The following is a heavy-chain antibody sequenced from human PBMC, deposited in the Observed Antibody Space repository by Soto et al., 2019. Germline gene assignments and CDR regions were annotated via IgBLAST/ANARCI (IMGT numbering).Heavy chain of an antibody. CDR2: IIPILGIA. D-gene: IGHD3-22*01. CDR3: ARDAPNYYDSSGYDDY. V-gene: IGHV1-69*04. CDR1: GGTFSSYT. J-gene: IGHJ4*02. Sequence: PVKGSCKASGGTFSSYTISWGRQAPGQGLEWMGRIIPILGIANYAQKFQGRVTITADKSTSTAYMELSSLRSEDTAVYYCARDAPNYYDSSGYDDYWGQGTLVTVSS.